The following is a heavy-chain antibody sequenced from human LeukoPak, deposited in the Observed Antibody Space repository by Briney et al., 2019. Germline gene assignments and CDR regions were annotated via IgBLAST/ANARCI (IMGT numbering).Heavy chain of an antibody. CDR3: VKDFGRVRGTPDS. D-gene: IGHD3-16*01. J-gene: IGHJ4*02. Sequence: QAGGSLRLSRSASGFVFSIYTMYWVRQAPGKGPEYVSTISGSGNGGSIYYADSVKGRFTISRDDSKSILYLQMNGLRSEDTAVYYCVKDFGRVRGTPDSWGQGTLVTVSS. V-gene: IGHV3-64D*06. CDR2: ISGSGNGGSI. CDR1: GFVFSIYT.